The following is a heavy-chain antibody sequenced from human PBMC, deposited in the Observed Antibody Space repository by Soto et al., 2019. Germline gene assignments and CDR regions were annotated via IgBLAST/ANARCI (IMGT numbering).Heavy chain of an antibody. J-gene: IGHJ4*02. V-gene: IGHV4-34*01. CDR2: INHSGST. CDR1: GGSFSGYY. Sequence: SETLSLTCAVYGGSFSGYYWSWIRQPPGKGLEWIGEINHSGSTNYNPSLKSRVTISVDTSKNQFSLKLSSVTAEDTAVYYCARDRYSYGYGDFDYWGQGTLVTVSS. D-gene: IGHD5-18*01. CDR3: ARDRYSYGYGDFDY.